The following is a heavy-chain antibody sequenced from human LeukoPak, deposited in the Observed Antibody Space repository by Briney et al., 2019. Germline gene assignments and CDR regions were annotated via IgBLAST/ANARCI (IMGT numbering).Heavy chain of an antibody. CDR2: VDPEDGET. CDR3: ATPRGSSSGWYYGAFDI. V-gene: IGHV1-69-2*01. CDR1: GYTFTDYY. J-gene: IGHJ3*02. D-gene: IGHD6-19*01. Sequence: ATVKISCKVSGYTFTDYYMHWVQQAPGKGLEWMGLVDPEDGETIYAEKFQGRVTIIADTSTDTAYMELSSLRSEDTAVYYCATPRGSSSGWYYGAFDIWGQGTMVTVSS.